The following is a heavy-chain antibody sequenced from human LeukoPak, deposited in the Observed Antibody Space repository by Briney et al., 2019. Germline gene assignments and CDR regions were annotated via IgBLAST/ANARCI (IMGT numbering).Heavy chain of an antibody. CDR3: ARGVDFDY. CDR1: GFSFSSYW. V-gene: IGHV3-74*03. D-gene: IGHD3-16*01. Sequence: GGSLRLPCAGSGFSFSSYWMHWVRQTPDKGLVWVSRINSDGTHRTYADSVKGRFTISRDNANKTLYLQMDSLSAEDTAIYYCARGVDFDYWGQGTQVTVSS. CDR2: INSDGTHR. J-gene: IGHJ4*02.